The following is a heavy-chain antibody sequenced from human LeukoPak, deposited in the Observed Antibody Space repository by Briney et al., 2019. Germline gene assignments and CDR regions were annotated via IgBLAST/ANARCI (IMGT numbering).Heavy chain of an antibody. V-gene: IGHV1-2*06. J-gene: IGHJ4*02. CDR1: GYTFTGYY. CDR2: INPNSGGT. CDR3: ARDGYGDYVCDY. Sequence: SVKVSCKASGYTFTGYYMHWVRQAPGQGLEWMGRINPNSGGTNYAQKFHGRVTMTRDTSISTAYMELSRLRSDDTAVYYCARDGYGDYVCDYWGQGTLVTVSS. D-gene: IGHD4-17*01.